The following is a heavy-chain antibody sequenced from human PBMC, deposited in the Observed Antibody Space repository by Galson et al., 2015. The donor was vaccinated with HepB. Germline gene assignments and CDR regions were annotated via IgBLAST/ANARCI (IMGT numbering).Heavy chain of an antibody. Sequence: SLRLSCAASGFTFSRVGMTWVRQAPGKGLECVSAISVSGDSRDYADSVKGRFTISRDNSKNMLYLQMNDLRAEDTAAYYCAKGTTSIDYWGQGTLVTVSS. CDR3: AKGTTSIDY. V-gene: IGHV3-23*01. D-gene: IGHD1-1*01. J-gene: IGHJ4*02. CDR2: ISVSGDSR. CDR1: GFTFSRVG.